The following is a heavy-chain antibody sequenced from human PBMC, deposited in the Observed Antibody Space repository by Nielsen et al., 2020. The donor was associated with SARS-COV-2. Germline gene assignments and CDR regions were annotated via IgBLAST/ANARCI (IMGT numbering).Heavy chain of an antibody. CDR1: GGSISHFY. CDR3: AKYYYSGLDV. J-gene: IGHJ6*02. Sequence: SETLSLTCTVSGGSISHFYWSWIRQPPGKGLEWIGYIYHYGRTDFNPSLESRATISVDTSKYQLSLKLSSVTAADTAVYYCAKYYYSGLDVWGQGTTVTVSS. CDR2: IYHYGRT. V-gene: IGHV4-59*01.